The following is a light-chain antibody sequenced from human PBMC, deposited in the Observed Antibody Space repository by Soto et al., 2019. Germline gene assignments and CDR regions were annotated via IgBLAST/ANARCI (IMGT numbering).Light chain of an antibody. CDR2: VNSDGSH. J-gene: IGLJ3*02. V-gene: IGLV4-69*01. Sequence: QLVLTQSPSASASLGASVRLTCTLSSGHSSSAIAWHQQQPEKGLRYLMTVNSDGSHRKGDGIPDRFSGSSSGAERYLTISGLQSEDDADYHCQTWAIGIHGVFGGGTQLTVL. CDR3: QTWAIGIHGV. CDR1: SGHSSSA.